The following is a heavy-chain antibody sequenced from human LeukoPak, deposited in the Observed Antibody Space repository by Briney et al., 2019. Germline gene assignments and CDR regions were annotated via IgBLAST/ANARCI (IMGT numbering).Heavy chain of an antibody. CDR1: GFIVTNTY. CDR2: IYGGGST. D-gene: IGHD5-12*01. J-gene: IGHJ4*02. CDR3: ASVKNSDYKYFHY. V-gene: IGHV3-53*01. Sequence: GGSLRLSCAASGFIVTNTYMTWVRQAPGKGLEWVSLIYGGGSTYYADSVKGRFTISRDDSKNTVYLQMNSLRAEDTAVYYCASVKNSDYKYFHYXGXGTLVTVSS.